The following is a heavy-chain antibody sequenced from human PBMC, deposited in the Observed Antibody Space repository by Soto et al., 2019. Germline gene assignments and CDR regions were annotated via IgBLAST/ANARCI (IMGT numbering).Heavy chain of an antibody. Sequence: SETLSLTCTVSGGSISSGDYYWSWIRQPPGKGLEWIGYIYYSGITKYSPSLKSRVTISVDTSKNQFSLKLSSVTAADTAVYYCARDSGSGSYSYNYFDPWGQGTLVTVSS. CDR2: IYYSGIT. V-gene: IGHV4-61*08. CDR1: GGSISSGDYY. CDR3: ARDSGSGSYSYNYFDP. J-gene: IGHJ5*02. D-gene: IGHD3-10*01.